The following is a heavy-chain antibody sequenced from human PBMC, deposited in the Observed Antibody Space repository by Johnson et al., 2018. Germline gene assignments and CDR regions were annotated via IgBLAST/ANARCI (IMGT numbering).Heavy chain of an antibody. V-gene: IGHV3-23*04. CDR2: IRASGVTT. CDR3: ARHRRGFYYYYYMDV. CDR1: GFTSSSYG. Sequence: VQLVESGGGLVQSGGSLRLSCAASGFTSSSYGMRWVRQAPGKGLQWVSGIRASGVTTYYADSVKGRFTISRDNSKNTLYLQMNSLRAEDTAVYYCARHRRGFYYYYYMDVWGKGTTVTVSS. J-gene: IGHJ6*03. D-gene: IGHD3-16*01.